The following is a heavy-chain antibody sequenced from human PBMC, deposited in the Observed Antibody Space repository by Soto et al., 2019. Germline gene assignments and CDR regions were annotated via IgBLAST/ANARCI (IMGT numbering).Heavy chain of an antibody. CDR2: ISGSGGIT. D-gene: IGHD2-2*01. Sequence: GGSLRLSCAASGFTFSSYAMSWVRQAPGKGLEWVSAISGSGGITYYADSVKGRFTISRDNSKNTLYLQMNSLRAEDTAVYYCEKIVVVPAAPAMDVLGKGPTVTAPQ. V-gene: IGHV3-23*01. J-gene: IGHJ6*04. CDR1: GFTFSSYA. CDR3: EKIVVVPAAPAMDV.